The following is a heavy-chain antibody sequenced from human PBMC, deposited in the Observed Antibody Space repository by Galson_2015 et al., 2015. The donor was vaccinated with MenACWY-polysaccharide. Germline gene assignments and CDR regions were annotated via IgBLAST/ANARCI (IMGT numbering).Heavy chain of an antibody. CDR3: AHRQLGSGYFDY. V-gene: IGHV2-5*02. CDR1: GFSLSTSGVG. CDR2: IYWDDDK. Sequence: PALVKPTQTLTLTCTFSGFSLSTSGVGVGWIRQSPGKALEWLALIYWDDDKRYSPSLKSRLTITKDTSKNQVVLTMTNMDPVDTATYCCAHRQLGSGYFDYWGQGTLVTVSS. D-gene: IGHD7-27*01. J-gene: IGHJ4*02.